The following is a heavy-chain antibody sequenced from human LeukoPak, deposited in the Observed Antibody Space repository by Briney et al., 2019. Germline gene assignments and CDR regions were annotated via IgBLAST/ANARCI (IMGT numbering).Heavy chain of an antibody. CDR1: GGSISNNNYY. J-gene: IGHJ4*02. CDR2: IYYSGSN. Sequence: SETLSLTCTVSGGSISNNNYYWGWIRQPPGKGLEWIGSIYYSGSNYYNPSLKSRVTISIDTSKNQFSLKLSSVTAADTAVYYCARESHSNYYDILTGYYNLRGYYFDYWGQGTLVTVSS. V-gene: IGHV4-39*07. CDR3: ARESHSNYYDILTGYYNLRGYYFDY. D-gene: IGHD3-9*01.